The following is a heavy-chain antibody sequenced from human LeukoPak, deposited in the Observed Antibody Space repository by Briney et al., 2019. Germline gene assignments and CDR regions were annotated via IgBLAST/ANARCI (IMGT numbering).Heavy chain of an antibody. CDR3: VTYYFDSSGPKKNY. D-gene: IGHD3-22*01. J-gene: IGHJ4*02. Sequence: SETLSLTCAVYGVSFSGYYWSWIRQPPGKGLERIGEINHSGSTNYNPSLKSRVTISVDTSKKQFSLKLSSVAAADTAVYYCVTYYFDSSGPKKNYWGQGTLVTVSS. CDR1: GVSFSGYY. V-gene: IGHV4-34*01. CDR2: INHSGST.